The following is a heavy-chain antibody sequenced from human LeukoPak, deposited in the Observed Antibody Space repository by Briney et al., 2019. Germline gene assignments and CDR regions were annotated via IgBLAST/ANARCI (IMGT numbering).Heavy chain of an antibody. D-gene: IGHD5-12*01. V-gene: IGHV4-39*01. Sequence: SETLSLTCTVSGGSISSSSYYWGWIRQPPGKGLEWIGSIYYSGSTYYNPSLKSRVTISVDTSKNQFSLKLSSVTAADTAVYYCARHPTGVATISPWGQGTRVTVSS. CDR1: GGSISSSSYY. J-gene: IGHJ5*02. CDR3: ARHPTGVATISP. CDR2: IYYSGST.